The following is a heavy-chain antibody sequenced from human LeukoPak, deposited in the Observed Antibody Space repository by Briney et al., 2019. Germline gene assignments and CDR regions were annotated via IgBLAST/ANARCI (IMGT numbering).Heavy chain of an antibody. Sequence: GGSLRLSCAASGFSFSIYRMNWVRQAPGKGPEWIAYIHLSGAPIHYAEPVEGRFSISRDNVNNALYLQMDNLSVEDTGVYYCERDGGYTSTNTDGYPVFDLWGKGTLVTVST. D-gene: IGHD5-24*01. CDR3: ERDGGYTSTNTDGYPVFDL. CDR1: GFSFSIYR. J-gene: IGHJ4*03. V-gene: IGHV3-48*03. CDR2: IHLSGAPI.